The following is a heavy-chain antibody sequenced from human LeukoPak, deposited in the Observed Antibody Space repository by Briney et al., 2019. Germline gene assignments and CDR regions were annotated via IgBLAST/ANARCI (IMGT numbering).Heavy chain of an antibody. V-gene: IGHV1-2*02. J-gene: IGHJ4*02. CDR1: EYTFTGYY. D-gene: IGHD4-23*01. CDR3: ARVPATVAFYFDY. CDR2: INPNSGGT. Sequence: ASVKVSCKASEYTFTGYYMHWVRQAPGQGLEWMGWINPNSGGTNYAQKFQGRVTMTRDTSISTAYMELSRLRSDDTAVYYCARVPATVAFYFDYWGQGTLVTVSS.